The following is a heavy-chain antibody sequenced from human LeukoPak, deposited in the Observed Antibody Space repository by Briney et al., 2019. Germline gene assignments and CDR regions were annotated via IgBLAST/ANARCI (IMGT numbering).Heavy chain of an antibody. J-gene: IGHJ4*02. CDR2: IYYSVST. CDR3: ARDGYNYY. CDR1: GGSISSSSYY. Sequence: SETLSLTCTVSGGSISSSSYYWGWIRQPPGKGLEWIGSIYYSVSTYYNPSLKSRVTISVDTSKNQFSLKLSSVTAADTAVYYCARDGYNYYWGQGTLVTVSS. D-gene: IGHD5-24*01. V-gene: IGHV4-39*07.